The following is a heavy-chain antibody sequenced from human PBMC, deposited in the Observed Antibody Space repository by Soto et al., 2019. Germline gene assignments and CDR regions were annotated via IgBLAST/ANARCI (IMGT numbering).Heavy chain of an antibody. V-gene: IGHV3-30*07. CDR1: GFSFGNYA. J-gene: IGHJ6*02. D-gene: IGHD2-21*02. Sequence: HPGGSLRLSCTASGFSFGNYAMNWVRQAPGQGLEWVAVIWYDGSNKYYADSVKGRFTISRDNSKNTLYLQMNSLRAEDTAVYYCARATAFGRGGLSPVVTRPGYYYGMDVWGQGTTVTVSS. CDR2: IWYDGSNK. CDR3: ARATAFGRGGLSPVVTRPGYYYGMDV.